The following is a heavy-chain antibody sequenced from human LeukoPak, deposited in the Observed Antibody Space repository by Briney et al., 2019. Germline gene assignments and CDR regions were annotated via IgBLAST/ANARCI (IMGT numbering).Heavy chain of an antibody. CDR2: IYYSGSA. D-gene: IGHD1-1*01. CDR3: ARATKRQLLGAFDI. Sequence: SETLSLTCTVSGGSISSYYWSWIRQPPGKGLEWIGYIYYSGSANYNPSLKSRVTISVDTSKNRFSLKLSSVTAADTAVYYCARATKRQLLGAFDIWGQGTMVTVSS. V-gene: IGHV4-59*01. CDR1: GGSISSYY. J-gene: IGHJ3*02.